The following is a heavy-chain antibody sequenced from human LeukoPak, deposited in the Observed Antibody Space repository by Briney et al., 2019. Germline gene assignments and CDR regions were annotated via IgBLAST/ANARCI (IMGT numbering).Heavy chain of an antibody. V-gene: IGHV4-59*12. D-gene: IGHD6-13*01. CDR1: GGSISSYY. Sequence: SETLSLTCTVSGGSISSYYWSWIRQPPGKGLEWIGYIYYSGSTNYNPSLKSRVTISVDTSKNQLSLKLSSVTAADTAVYYCARERIRLAAASEEYYYYYYGMDVWGQGTTVTVSS. CDR2: IYYSGST. J-gene: IGHJ6*02. CDR3: ARERIRLAAASEEYYYYYYGMDV.